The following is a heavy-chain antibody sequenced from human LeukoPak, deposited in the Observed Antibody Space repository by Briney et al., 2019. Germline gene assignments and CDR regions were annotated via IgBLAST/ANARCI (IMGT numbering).Heavy chain of an antibody. Sequence: SETLSLTCAVYGESFSGYYWSWIRQPPGKGLEWIGEINHSGSTNYNPSLKSRVTISIDTSKSQFSLRLTSVTAADTAVYYCARLDAYSSSSNYYYYMDVWGKGTTVTVPS. CDR3: ARLDAYSSSSNYYYYMDV. J-gene: IGHJ6*03. CDR2: INHSGST. CDR1: GESFSGYY. D-gene: IGHD6-6*01. V-gene: IGHV4-34*01.